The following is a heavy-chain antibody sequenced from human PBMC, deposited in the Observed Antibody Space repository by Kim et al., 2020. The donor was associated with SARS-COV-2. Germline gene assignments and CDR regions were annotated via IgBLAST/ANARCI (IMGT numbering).Heavy chain of an antibody. J-gene: IGHJ4*02. D-gene: IGHD5-18*01. Sequence: YADSVKGRFTISRDNSKNTLYLQMNSLRAEDTAVYYCARRESGYSYGIDYWGQGTLVTVSS. V-gene: IGHV3-33*01. CDR3: ARRESGYSYGIDY.